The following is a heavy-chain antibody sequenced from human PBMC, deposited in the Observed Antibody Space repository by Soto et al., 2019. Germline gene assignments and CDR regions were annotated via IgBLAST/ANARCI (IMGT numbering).Heavy chain of an antibody. Sequence: GGSLRLSCAASGFTFRTYAMSWVRQAPGKGLEWVSSITSSGGTTYYADSVKGRITISRDNSKNTLYLQINSLRAEDTAIYYCAKDSYGSGSPVPDYWGQGTLVTVSS. CDR1: GFTFRTYA. CDR3: AKDSYGSGSPVPDY. CDR2: ITSSGGTT. J-gene: IGHJ4*02. D-gene: IGHD3-10*01. V-gene: IGHV3-23*01.